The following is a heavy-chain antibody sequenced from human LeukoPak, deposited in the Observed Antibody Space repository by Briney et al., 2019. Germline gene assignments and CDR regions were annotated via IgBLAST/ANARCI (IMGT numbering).Heavy chain of an antibody. V-gene: IGHV3-23*01. CDR1: GFTFSSYA. Sequence: GGSLRLSCAASGFTFSSYAMSWVRQAPGEGLEWVSAISGSGGSTYYADSVKGRFTISRDNSKYTLYLQMNSLRAEDTAVYYCAKALGYCSSTSCYPLFDYWGQGTLVTVSS. CDR3: AKALGYCSSTSCYPLFDY. J-gene: IGHJ4*02. D-gene: IGHD2-2*01. CDR2: ISGSGGST.